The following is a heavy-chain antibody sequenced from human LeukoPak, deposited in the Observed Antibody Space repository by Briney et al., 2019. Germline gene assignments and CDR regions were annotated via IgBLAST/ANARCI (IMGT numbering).Heavy chain of an antibody. Sequence: ASVKVSCKDSGYTFTSYGISWVRQAPGQGLERMGWISAYNGNRNYAQKLQGRVTMTTDTSTSTAYMELRSLRSDDTAVYYCARQPPRSGSLDYWGQGTLVTVSS. V-gene: IGHV1-18*01. CDR1: GYTFTSYG. CDR2: ISAYNGNR. J-gene: IGHJ4*02. D-gene: IGHD1-26*01. CDR3: ARQPPRSGSLDY.